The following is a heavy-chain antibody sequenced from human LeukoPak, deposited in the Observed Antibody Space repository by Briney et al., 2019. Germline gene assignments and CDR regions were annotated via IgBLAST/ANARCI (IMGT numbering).Heavy chain of an antibody. D-gene: IGHD2-2*01. CDR3: AKGYCSSTSCYLSY. V-gene: IGHV3-9*03. CDR1: GFTFDDYA. Sequence: GGSLRLSCAASGFTFDDYAMHWVRQAPGKGLEWVSGISWNSGSIVYADSVKGRFTISRDNAKNSLYLQMNSLRAEDMALYYCAKGYCSSTSCYLSYWGQGTLVTVSS. J-gene: IGHJ4*02. CDR2: ISWNSGSI.